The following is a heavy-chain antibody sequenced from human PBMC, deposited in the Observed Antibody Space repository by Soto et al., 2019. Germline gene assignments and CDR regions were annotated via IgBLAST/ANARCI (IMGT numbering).Heavy chain of an antibody. Sequence: QVKLMQSGAEVKKPGASVRVSCKASGYTFTHYYIHWVRQAPGQGLEWMGIINPNGGITTYAQKSRAGFTMTRDTSTSTVSLELSSLRSEDSAVYYCATSVNSAMAFDYWGQGTLVAVSS. CDR1: GYTFTHYY. CDR2: INPNGGIT. D-gene: IGHD5-18*01. J-gene: IGHJ4*02. V-gene: IGHV1-46*01. CDR3: ATSVNSAMAFDY.